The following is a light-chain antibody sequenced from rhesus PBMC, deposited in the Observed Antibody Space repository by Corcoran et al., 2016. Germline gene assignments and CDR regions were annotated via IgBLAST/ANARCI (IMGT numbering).Light chain of an antibody. J-gene: IGKJ2*01. CDR3: LQHSNWPYS. V-gene: IGKV3-24*01. CDR2: DAS. CDR1: QSVSSS. Sequence: EIVMTQSPATLSLSPGERATLSCRASQSVSSSLAWYLQKPGQAPRLRIYDASSRATGIPDRFRCSGSGTDFTLTISSLEPEDVAVYYCLQHSNWPYSFGQGTKVEIK.